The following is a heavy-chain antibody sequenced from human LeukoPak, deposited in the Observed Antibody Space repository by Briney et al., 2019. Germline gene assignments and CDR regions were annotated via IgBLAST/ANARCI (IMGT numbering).Heavy chain of an antibody. CDR2: ISAYNGNT. Sequence: GASVKVSCKASGYTFTSYGISWVRQAPGQGLEWMGWISAYNGNTNYAQKLQGRVTMTTDTSTSTAYMELRSLRSDDTAVYYCAGAGIVVVIRDAFDIWGQGTMVTVSS. V-gene: IGHV1-18*01. CDR1: GYTFTSYG. D-gene: IGHD3-22*01. CDR3: AGAGIVVVIRDAFDI. J-gene: IGHJ3*02.